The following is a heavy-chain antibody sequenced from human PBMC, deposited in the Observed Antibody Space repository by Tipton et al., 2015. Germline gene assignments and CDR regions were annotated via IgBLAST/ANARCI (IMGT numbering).Heavy chain of an antibody. CDR3: AELGSGGFDP. CDR1: GGYMSSNY. Sequence: TLSLTCTVSGGYMSSNYWSWIRQPPGKGLEWIGYIYYSGTPNYNPSLKSQVTFSVDTSKNQFYLKLRSVTAADTAVYYCAELGSGGFDPWGQGTLVTVSA. CDR2: IYYSGTP. J-gene: IGHJ5*02. V-gene: IGHV4-59*01. D-gene: IGHD6-19*01.